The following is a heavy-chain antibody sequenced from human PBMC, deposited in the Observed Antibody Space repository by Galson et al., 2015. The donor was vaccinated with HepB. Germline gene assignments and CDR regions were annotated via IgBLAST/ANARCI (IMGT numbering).Heavy chain of an antibody. J-gene: IGHJ5*02. Sequence: SVKVSCKVSGYPLTELSMHWVRHPPGKGLEWMGGFDPGNGKTIYAQTFQGRVTMTEDTSTETAYMELSSLRSEDTAVYFCATALVVAATYDSANLARWFDPWGQGTLVTVSS. CDR1: GYPLTELS. V-gene: IGHV1-24*01. CDR2: FDPGNGKT. D-gene: IGHD2-15*01. CDR3: ATALVVAATYDSANLARWFDP.